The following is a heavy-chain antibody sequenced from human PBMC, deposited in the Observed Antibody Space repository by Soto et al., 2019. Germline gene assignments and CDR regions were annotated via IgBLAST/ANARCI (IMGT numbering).Heavy chain of an antibody. CDR1: GGSISSYY. D-gene: IGHD6-19*01. V-gene: IGHV4-59*01. J-gene: IGHJ3*02. CDR2: IYYSGST. Sequence: SETLSLTCTVSGGSISSYYWSWIRQPPGKGLEWVGYIYYSGSTNYNPSLKSRVTISVDTSKNQFSLKLSSVTAADTAVYYCARVRAGDAFDIWGQGTMVTVSS. CDR3: ARVRAGDAFDI.